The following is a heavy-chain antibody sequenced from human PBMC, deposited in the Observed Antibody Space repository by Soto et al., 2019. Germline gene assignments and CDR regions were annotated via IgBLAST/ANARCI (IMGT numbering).Heavy chain of an antibody. CDR3: ARRGLADRSGFFDY. D-gene: IGHD6-19*01. J-gene: IGHJ4*02. V-gene: IGHV5-51*03. CDR1: GCRFTSYW. Sequence: EVQLVQSGAEVKKPGESLKISCKGSGCRFTSYWIGWVRQMPGRGLGWMGIIYSSNSNSRYSPSLQGHVTMSADKSTSTAYLQWTSLKASDTAMYYCARRGLADRSGFFDYWGQGTLVTVSS. CDR2: IYSSNSNS.